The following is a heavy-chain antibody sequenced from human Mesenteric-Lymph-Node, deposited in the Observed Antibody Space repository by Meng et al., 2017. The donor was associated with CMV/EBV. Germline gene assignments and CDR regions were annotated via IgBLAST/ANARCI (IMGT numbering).Heavy chain of an antibody. CDR3: AAVQDPNGWSSDLGN. J-gene: IGHJ4*02. CDR2: ISSASSYI. D-gene: IGHD6-19*01. V-gene: IGHV3-21*01. CDR1: GFAFSNYR. Sequence: GGSLRPSCAASGFAFSNYRLHWVRQAPGKGLEWVSSISSASSYIYYADSMKGRFTISRDNAKNSLYLQMNSLRAEDTDVYYCAAVQDPNGWSSDLGNWGQGALVTVSS.